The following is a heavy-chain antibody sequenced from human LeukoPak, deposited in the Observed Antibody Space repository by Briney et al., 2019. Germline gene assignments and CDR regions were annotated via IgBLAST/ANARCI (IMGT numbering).Heavy chain of an antibody. D-gene: IGHD5-24*01. CDR2: VRYDGGKE. CDR3: AKSRDGHYHGLEY. V-gene: IGHV3-33*06. J-gene: IGHJ4*02. Sequence: GGSLRLSCAASGFTFSTFGMHWVRQAPGKGLEWVAVVRYDGGKEYNVDSVKGRFTISRDNSKNTLSLEMNNLRADDTAVYYSAKSRDGHYHGLEYGGLGTLVTVSS. CDR1: GFTFSTFG.